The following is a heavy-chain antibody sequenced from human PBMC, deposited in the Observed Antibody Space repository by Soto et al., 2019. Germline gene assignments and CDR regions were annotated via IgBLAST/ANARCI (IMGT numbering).Heavy chain of an antibody. Sequence: VASVKVSCKASGFTFTSSAVQWVRQARGQRLEWIGWIVVGSGNTNYAQKFQERVTITRDMSTSTAYMELSSLRSEDTAVYYCAADPPMVRGVIGYYYYGMDVWGQGTTVTVSS. CDR2: IVVGSGNT. V-gene: IGHV1-58*01. CDR1: GFTFTSSA. J-gene: IGHJ6*02. CDR3: AADPPMVRGVIGYYYYGMDV. D-gene: IGHD3-10*01.